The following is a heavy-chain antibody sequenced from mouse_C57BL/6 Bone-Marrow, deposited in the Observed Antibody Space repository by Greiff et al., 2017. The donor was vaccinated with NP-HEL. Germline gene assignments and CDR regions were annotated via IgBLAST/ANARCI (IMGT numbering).Heavy chain of an antibody. CDR2: ISSGGSYT. V-gene: IGHV5-6*02. D-gene: IGHD1-1*01. CDR1: GFTFSSYG. CDR3: ARPPPYGSLFDY. Sequence: DVKLVESGGDLVKPGGSLKLSCAASGFTFSSYGMSWVRQTPDKRLEWVATISSGGSYTYYPDSVKGRFTISRDNAKNTLYLQMSSLKSEDTAMYYCARPPPYGSLFDYWGQGTTLTVSS. J-gene: IGHJ2*01.